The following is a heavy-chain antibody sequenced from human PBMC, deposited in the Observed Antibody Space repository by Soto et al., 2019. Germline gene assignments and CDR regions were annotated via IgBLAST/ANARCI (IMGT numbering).Heavy chain of an antibody. D-gene: IGHD2-15*01. CDR3: ATVCGLDHSGGSCYNFQH. CDR2: FDPEDGET. CDR1: GYTLTELS. V-gene: IGHV1-24*01. Sequence: ASVKVSCKVSGYTLTELSMHWVRQAPGKRLEWMGGFDPEDGETIYAQKFQGRVTMTEDTSTDTAYMELSSLRSEDTAVYYCATVCGLDHSGGSCYNFQHWGQGTLVTVSS. J-gene: IGHJ1*01.